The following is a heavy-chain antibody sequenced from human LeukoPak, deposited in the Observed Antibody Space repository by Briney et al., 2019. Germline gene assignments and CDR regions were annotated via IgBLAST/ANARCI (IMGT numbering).Heavy chain of an antibody. CDR1: GGTFSSYA. CDR2: IISIFGTA. V-gene: IGHV1-69*13. Sequence: SVKVSCKASGGTFSSYAISWVRQAPGQGLEWMGGIISIFGTANYAQKFQGRVTITADESTSTAYMELSSLRSEDTAVYYCARNTLGYCSSTSCPWRSYFDYWGQGTLVTVSS. CDR3: ARNTLGYCSSTSCPWRSYFDY. D-gene: IGHD2-2*01. J-gene: IGHJ4*02.